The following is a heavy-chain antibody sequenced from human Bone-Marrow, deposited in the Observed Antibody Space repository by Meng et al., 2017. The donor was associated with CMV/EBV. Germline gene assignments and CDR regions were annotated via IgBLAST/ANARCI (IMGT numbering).Heavy chain of an antibody. J-gene: IGHJ6*02. CDR2: IKQDGSEK. D-gene: IGHD3-22*01. V-gene: IGHV3-7*01. CDR3: ARDRTYYYDSSGYFDYGMTS. Sequence: GGSLRLSCAASGFTFSSSWMSWVRQAPGKGLEWVANIKQDGSEKYYVDSVKGRFTISRDNAKNSLYLQMNSLRAEDTAVYYCARDRTYYYDSSGYFDYGMTSGAKGPRSPSP. CDR1: GFTFSSSW.